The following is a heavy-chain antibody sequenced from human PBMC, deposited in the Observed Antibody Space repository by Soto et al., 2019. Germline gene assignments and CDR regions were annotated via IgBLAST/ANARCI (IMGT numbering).Heavy chain of an antibody. CDR1: GGSISSYY. D-gene: IGHD6-13*01. CDR3: ARERSTEGYSPLYYYYGMDV. J-gene: IGHJ6*02. V-gene: IGHV4-59*01. CDR2: IYYSGST. Sequence: SETLSLTCTVSGGSISSYYWSWIRQPPGKGLEWIGYIYYSGSTNYNPSLKSRVTISVDTSKNQFSLKLSSVTAADTAVYYCARERSTEGYSPLYYYYGMDVWGQGTTVTVSS.